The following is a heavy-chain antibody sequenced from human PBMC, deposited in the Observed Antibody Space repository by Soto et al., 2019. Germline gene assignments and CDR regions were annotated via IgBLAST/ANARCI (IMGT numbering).Heavy chain of an antibody. D-gene: IGHD2-8*02. J-gene: IGHJ4*02. V-gene: IGHV4-34*01. Sequence: TSETLSLTCAVYGGSFSGYYWTWIRQPPGTGLEWIGEINHSGSTNYNPSLKSRVTTSVDTSKNQFSLKLTSVTAADTAVYYCARDKITGLFDYWGQGTLVTVS. CDR2: INHSGST. CDR1: GGSFSGYY. CDR3: ARDKITGLFDY.